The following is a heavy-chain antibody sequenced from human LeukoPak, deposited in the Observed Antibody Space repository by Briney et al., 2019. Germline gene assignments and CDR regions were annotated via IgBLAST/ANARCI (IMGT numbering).Heavy chain of an antibody. Sequence: PGGSLRLSCAASGFTFSSYAMSWVRQAPGKGLEWVSSISDSGGSTHYADSVRGRFTISRDNSKNTLYLQMSSLRAEDTAPYYCAKGMFYYGSGSSDYWGQGTLVTVSS. V-gene: IGHV3-23*01. CDR1: GFTFSSYA. D-gene: IGHD3-10*01. J-gene: IGHJ4*02. CDR2: ISDSGGST. CDR3: AKGMFYYGSGSSDY.